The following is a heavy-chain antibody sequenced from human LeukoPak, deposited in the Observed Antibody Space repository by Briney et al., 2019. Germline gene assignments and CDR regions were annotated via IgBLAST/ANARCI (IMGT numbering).Heavy chain of an antibody. CDR1: GFTFDDYA. Sequence: SLRLSCAASGFTFDDYAMHWVRHAPGKGLEWVSGISWNSGSIGYADSVKGRFTISRDNAKNSLYLQMNSLRAEDTALYYCAKDIWAGLGSGYSALDYWGQGTLVTVSS. D-gene: IGHD3-22*01. J-gene: IGHJ4*02. CDR2: ISWNSGSI. CDR3: AKDIWAGLGSGYSALDY. V-gene: IGHV3-9*01.